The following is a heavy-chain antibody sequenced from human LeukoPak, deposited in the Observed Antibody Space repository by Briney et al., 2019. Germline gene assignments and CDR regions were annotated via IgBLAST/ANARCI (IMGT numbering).Heavy chain of an antibody. J-gene: IGHJ4*02. CDR1: GGSISSYY. CDR2: IYYSGST. Sequence: SETLSLTCTVSGGSISSYYWSWIRQPPGKGLEWIGYIYYSGSTNYNPSLKSRVTISVDTSKNQFSLKLSSVTAADTAVYYCASALYGSGVGDYWGQGTLVTVSS. V-gene: IGHV4-59*01. CDR3: ASALYGSGVGDY. D-gene: IGHD3-10*01.